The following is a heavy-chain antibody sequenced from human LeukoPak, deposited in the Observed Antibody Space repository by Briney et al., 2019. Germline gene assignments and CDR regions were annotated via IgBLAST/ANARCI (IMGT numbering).Heavy chain of an antibody. V-gene: IGHV1-2*06. D-gene: IGHD6-13*01. CDR2: INPNSGGT. CDR3: AREPSIAAAGTLEY. Sequence: ASVKVSCKASGYTFTGYYMHWVRQPPGQGLEWMGRINPNSGGTNYAQKFQGRVTITRDTSISTDYMELSRQRSDDTAVDYCAREPSIAAAGTLEYWGQGTLVTVSS. CDR1: GYTFTGYY. J-gene: IGHJ4*02.